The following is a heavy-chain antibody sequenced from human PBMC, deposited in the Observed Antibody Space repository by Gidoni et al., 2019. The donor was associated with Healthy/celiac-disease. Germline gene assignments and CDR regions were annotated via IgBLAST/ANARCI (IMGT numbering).Heavy chain of an antibody. CDR3: ARGPGYSSGWSWFDP. V-gene: IGHV3-33*01. D-gene: IGHD6-19*01. CDR1: DFTFSSYG. Sequence: QVQLVEAGGGVVQPGRSLRLSCSACDFTFSSYGMHWVRQAPGKGLEWVAVIWYDGSNQYYADSVKGRFTISRDNSKNTLYLQMNSLRAEDTAVYYCARGPGYSSGWSWFDPWGQGTLVTVSS. J-gene: IGHJ5*02. CDR2: IWYDGSNQ.